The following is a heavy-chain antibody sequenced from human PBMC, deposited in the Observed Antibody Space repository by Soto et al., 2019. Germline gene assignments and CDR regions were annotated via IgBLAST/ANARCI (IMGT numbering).Heavy chain of an antibody. V-gene: IGHV3-30-3*01. CDR1: GFTFSSYA. Sequence: QVQLVESGGGVVQPGRSLRLSCEASGFTFSSYAMHWVRQAPAKGLGGVAVLSYDGSKKYYADSVKGRFTISRNNSKNTLYLQMNSLRGEDTAVYYCARPKQSWLMYYGMDVWGQGTTVTVSS. CDR3: ARPKQSWLMYYGMDV. J-gene: IGHJ6*02. D-gene: IGHD5-18*01. CDR2: LSYDGSKK.